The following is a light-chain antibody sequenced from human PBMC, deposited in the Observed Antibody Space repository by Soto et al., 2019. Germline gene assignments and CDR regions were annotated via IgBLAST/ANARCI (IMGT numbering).Light chain of an antibody. V-gene: IGLV1-44*01. J-gene: IGLJ2*01. CDR3: AAWDDSLNGPL. CDR1: SSNIASNT. Sequence: QSVLTQPPSASGTPGQRVTISCSGSSSNIASNTVNWYQQLPGTAPKLLISNNNHRPSGVLDRFSGSESGTSASLAISGLQSEDEADYYCAAWDDSLNGPLFGGGTKVTVL. CDR2: NNN.